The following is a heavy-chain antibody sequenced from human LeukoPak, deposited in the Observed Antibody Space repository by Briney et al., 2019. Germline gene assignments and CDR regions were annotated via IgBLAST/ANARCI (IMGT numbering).Heavy chain of an antibody. V-gene: IGHV3-30-3*01. Sequence: GRSLRLSCAASGFTFSSYPMHWVRQAPGKGLEWVAVISYDGSNQYYADSVKGRFTISRDNSKNTLYLQMNSLRAEDTAVYYCARDRSEYYYYAMDVWGQGTTVTVSS. CDR2: ISYDGSNQ. CDR3: ARDRSEYYYYAMDV. D-gene: IGHD2/OR15-2a*01. J-gene: IGHJ6*02. CDR1: GFTFSSYP.